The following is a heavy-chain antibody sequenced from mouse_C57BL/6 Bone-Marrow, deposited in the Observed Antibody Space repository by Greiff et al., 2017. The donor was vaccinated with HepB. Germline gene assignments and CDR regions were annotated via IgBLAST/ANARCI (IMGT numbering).Heavy chain of an antibody. CDR3: TTDYDYGCFDV. D-gene: IGHD2-4*01. V-gene: IGHV14-4*01. J-gene: IGHJ1*03. CDR1: GFNIKDDY. Sequence: VQLQQSGAELVRPGASVKLSCTASGFNIKDDYMHWVKQRPEQGLEWIGWIDPENGDTEYASKFQGKATITADTSSNTAYLQLSSLTSEDTAVYYGTTDYDYGCFDVWGKGTTVTVSS. CDR2: IDPENGDT.